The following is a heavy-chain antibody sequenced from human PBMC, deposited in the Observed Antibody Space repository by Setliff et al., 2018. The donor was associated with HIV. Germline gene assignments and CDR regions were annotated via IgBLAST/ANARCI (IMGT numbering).Heavy chain of an antibody. CDR1: GGSISSTSYY. Sequence: PSETLSLTCTVSGGSISSTSYYWGWIRQPPGTGLEWIGYIYYSGSTYYNPSLKSRVSISVDTSKNQFSLKLSSVTAADTAVYYCARDPFGVRDGYNYDWYCDLWGRGTLVTVSS. V-gene: IGHV4-31*03. D-gene: IGHD5-12*01. J-gene: IGHJ2*01. CDR3: ARDPFGVRDGYNYDWYCDL. CDR2: IYYSGST.